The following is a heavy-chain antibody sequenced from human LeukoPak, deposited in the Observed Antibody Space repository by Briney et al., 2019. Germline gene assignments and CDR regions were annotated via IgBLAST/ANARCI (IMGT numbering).Heavy chain of an antibody. V-gene: IGHV4-59*01. CDR1: GSSISSYY. Sequence: SETLSLTCTVSGSSISSYYWSWIRQPPGKGLEWIGYIYYSGSTNYNPSLKSRVTISVDTSKNQFSLKLSSVTAADTAVYYCARGYKQGAFDIWGQGTMVTVSS. CDR2: IYYSGST. J-gene: IGHJ3*02. D-gene: IGHD5-24*01. CDR3: ARGYKQGAFDI.